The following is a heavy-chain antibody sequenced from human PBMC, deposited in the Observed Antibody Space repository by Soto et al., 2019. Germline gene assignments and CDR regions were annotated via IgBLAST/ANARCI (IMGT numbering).Heavy chain of an antibody. CDR1: GFTFSSYA. V-gene: IGHV3-23*01. J-gene: IGHJ6*02. Sequence: PGESLKISCAASGFTFSSYAMSWVRQAPGKGLEWVSAISGSGGSTYYADPVKGRFTISRDNSKNTLYLQMNSLRAEDTAVYYCAKGAVLLWFGEFPNGMDVWGQGTTATVSS. CDR3: AKGAVLLWFGEFPNGMDV. CDR2: ISGSGGST. D-gene: IGHD3-10*01.